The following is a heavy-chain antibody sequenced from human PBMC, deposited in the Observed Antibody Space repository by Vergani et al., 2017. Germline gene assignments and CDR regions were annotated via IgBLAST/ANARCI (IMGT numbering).Heavy chain of an antibody. CDR3: TTAWGLYYLHAEYFQY. Sequence: EVQLLESGGGLVQPGGSRRLSCAGAGFTFDTYTMAYVRQAPGKGLEWVATISSGGGEIFYADSVKGRFTISRDNSKNTLFLQMNSLKDEDTAVYYCTTAWGLYYLHAEYFQYWGRGTLVSVSS. D-gene: IGHD3-10*01. CDR2: ISSGGGEI. J-gene: IGHJ1*01. CDR1: GFTFDTYT. V-gene: IGHV3-23*01.